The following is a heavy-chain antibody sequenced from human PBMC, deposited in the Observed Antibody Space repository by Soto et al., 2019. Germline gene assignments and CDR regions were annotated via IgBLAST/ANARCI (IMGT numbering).Heavy chain of an antibody. CDR2: IIPIFGTA. Sequence: GASVKVSFKASGGTFSSYAISWVRQAPGQGLEWMGGIIPIFGTANYAQKFQGRVTITADKSTSTAYMELSGLRSEDTAVYYCARVSLPAAIPQNYYYYGMDVWGQGTTVTVS. J-gene: IGHJ6*02. CDR1: GGTFSSYA. D-gene: IGHD2-2*02. V-gene: IGHV1-69*06. CDR3: ARVSLPAAIPQNYYYYGMDV.